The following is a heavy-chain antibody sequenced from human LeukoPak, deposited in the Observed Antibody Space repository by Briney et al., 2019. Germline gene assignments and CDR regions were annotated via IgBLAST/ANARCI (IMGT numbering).Heavy chain of an antibody. CDR3: ARDSGWFDY. CDR2: MTEYGTEI. V-gene: IGHV3-7*01. J-gene: IGHJ4*02. D-gene: IGHD2-15*01. CDR1: GFMFSGFS. Sequence: GGSLRLSCAASGFMFSGFSMSWVRQTPGKGLEWVAKMTEYGTEIFYVDSVKGRFTISRDNAKNTLYLQMNSLRAEDTAVYYCARDSGWFDYWGQGTLVTVSS.